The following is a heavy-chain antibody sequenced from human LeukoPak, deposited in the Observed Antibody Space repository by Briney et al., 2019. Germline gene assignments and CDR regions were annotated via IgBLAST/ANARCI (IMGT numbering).Heavy chain of an antibody. CDR1: GFTFSDYY. CDR3: ARDGGGSPDY. V-gene: IGHV3-64*01. Sequence: PGGSLRLSCAASGFTFSDYYMSWIRQAPGKGLEYVSAISENGGTYYANSVKGRFTISRDNSKNMLYLQMGSLRTEDMAVYYCARDGGGSPDYWGQGTLVTVSS. CDR2: ISENGGT. D-gene: IGHD3-16*01. J-gene: IGHJ4*02.